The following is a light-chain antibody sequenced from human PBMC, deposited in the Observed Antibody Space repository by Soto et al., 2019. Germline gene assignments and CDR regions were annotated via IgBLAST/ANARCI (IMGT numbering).Light chain of an antibody. Sequence: QSVLTQPPSVSAAPGQKVTIPCSGSSSNIGNNYVSWYQQLPGTAPKLLIYENNKRPSGIPDRFSGSKSGTSAALGIRGLQTGDEADYNCRTWDSSLSAYVFGTGTKFTVL. CDR1: SSNIGNNY. CDR2: ENN. V-gene: IGLV1-51*02. J-gene: IGLJ1*01. CDR3: RTWDSSLSAYV.